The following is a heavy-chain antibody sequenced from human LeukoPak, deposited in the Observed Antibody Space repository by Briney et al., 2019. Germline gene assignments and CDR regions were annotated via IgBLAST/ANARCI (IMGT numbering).Heavy chain of an antibody. D-gene: IGHD7-27*01. Sequence: GPLRLSCAASGFTVSSNYMSWVRQAPGKGLEWVSVIYSGGSTYYADSVKGRFTISRDNSKNTLYLQMNSLRAEDTAVYYCARARWGSGYYYYYMDVWGKGTTVIVSS. V-gene: IGHV3-53*01. J-gene: IGHJ6*03. CDR2: IYSGGST. CDR3: ARARWGSGYYYYYMDV. CDR1: GFTVSSNY.